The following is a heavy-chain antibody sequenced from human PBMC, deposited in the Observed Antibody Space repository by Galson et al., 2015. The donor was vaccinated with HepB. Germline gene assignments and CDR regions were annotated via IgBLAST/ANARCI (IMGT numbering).Heavy chain of an antibody. CDR3: ARGGYYDSSGYYHSFPH. D-gene: IGHD3-22*01. V-gene: IGHV3-49*03. CDR1: GFTFGDYA. Sequence: SLRLSCAAPGFTFGDYAMSWFRQAPGKGLEWVGFIRSKAYGGTTEYAASVQGRFTISRDDSKSIPYLQMNSLTAEDTAVYACARGGYYDSSGYYHSFPHWGQGTLVTVSS. CDR2: IRSKAYGGTT. J-gene: IGHJ1*01.